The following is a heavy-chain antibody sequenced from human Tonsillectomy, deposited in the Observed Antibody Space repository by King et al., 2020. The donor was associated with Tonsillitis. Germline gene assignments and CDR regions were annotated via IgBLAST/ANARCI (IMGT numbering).Heavy chain of an antibody. J-gene: IGHJ4*02. CDR2: IYSGGST. CDR1: GFTVSSNY. V-gene: IGHV3-53*01. Sequence: VQLVESGGGLIQPGGSLRLSCAASGFTVSSNYMSWVRQAPGKGLEWVSVIYSGGSTYYADSVKGRFTISRDNSKNTLYLQMNSLRAEDTAVYYCARDQTVTKRGILAFDYWGQGTLVTVSS. D-gene: IGHD4-17*01. CDR3: ARDQTVTKRGILAFDY.